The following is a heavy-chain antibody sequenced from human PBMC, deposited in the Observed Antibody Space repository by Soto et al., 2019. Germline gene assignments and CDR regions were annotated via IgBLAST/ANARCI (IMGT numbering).Heavy chain of an antibody. CDR2: MNPNSGNT. Sequence: GASVKVSCKASGYTFTSYDINWVRQATGQGLEWMGWMNPNSGNTGYAQKFQGRVTMTRNTSISTAYMELSSLRSEDTAVYYCARGGYDFWSGYYYYMDVWGKGTTVTVSS. J-gene: IGHJ6*03. V-gene: IGHV1-8*01. CDR1: GYTFTSYD. D-gene: IGHD3-3*01. CDR3: ARGGYDFWSGYYYYMDV.